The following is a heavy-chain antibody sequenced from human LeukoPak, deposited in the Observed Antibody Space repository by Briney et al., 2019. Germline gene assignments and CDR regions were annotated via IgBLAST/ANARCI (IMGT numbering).Heavy chain of an antibody. CDR2: ISDSGVTT. CDR3: AKDYRSGSCFGLFS. Sequence: PGGSLRLSCAASGFTFSSYAVNWVRQAPGKGLEWVSAISDSGVTTYYADSVKGRFTISRDNSKNTLYLQMNSLRAEDTAVYYCAKDYRSGSCFGLFSWGQGTLVTVSS. V-gene: IGHV3-23*01. J-gene: IGHJ5*02. D-gene: IGHD3-10*01. CDR1: GFTFSSYA.